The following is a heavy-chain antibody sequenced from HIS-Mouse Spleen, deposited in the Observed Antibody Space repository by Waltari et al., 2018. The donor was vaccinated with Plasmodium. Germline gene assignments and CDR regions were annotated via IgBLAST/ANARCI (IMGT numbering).Heavy chain of an antibody. D-gene: IGHD6-19*01. CDR1: GYTFTSYG. V-gene: IGHV1-18*01. CDR3: ARGSAGDAFDI. J-gene: IGHJ3*02. CDR2: ISPYNCKT. Sequence: QVQLVQSGAEVKKPGASVKVSCKASGYTFTSYGLSWVRQAPGQGLEWMGWISPYNCKTNCAQKRQRRVPMATVTSTSTAYMELRSLRSDDTAVYYCARGSAGDAFDIWGQGTMVTVSS.